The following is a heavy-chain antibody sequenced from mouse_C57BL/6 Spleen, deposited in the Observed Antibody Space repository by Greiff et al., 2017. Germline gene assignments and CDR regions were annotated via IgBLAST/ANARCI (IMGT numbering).Heavy chain of an antibody. D-gene: IGHD2-1*01. J-gene: IGHJ4*01. CDR2: ISYDGSN. CDR3: ARGGNDSYAMDY. CDR1: GYSITSGYY. V-gene: IGHV3-6*01. Sequence: EVKLMESGPGLVKPSQSLSLTCSVTGYSITSGYYWNWIRQFPGNKLEWMGYISYDGSNNYNPSLKNRISITRDTSKNQFFLKLNSVTTEDTATYYCARGGNDSYAMDYWGQGTSVTVSS.